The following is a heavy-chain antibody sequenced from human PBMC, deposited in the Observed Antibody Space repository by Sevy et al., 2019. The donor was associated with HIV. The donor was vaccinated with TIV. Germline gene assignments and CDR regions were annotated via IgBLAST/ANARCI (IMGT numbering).Heavy chain of an antibody. Sequence: SETLSLSCSVSGGSVSSGTYYWSWIRQPPGKGLEWIGHIYKTGSTNYKLSLQSRGTISVDTSTNQFSLRLRSVTAADTAVYYCARVPRGQLWYSGSLGGYYYHMDVWGKGTTVTVSS. CDR3: ARVPRGQLWYSGSLGGYYYHMDV. V-gene: IGHV4-61*01. CDR1: GGSVSSGTYY. J-gene: IGHJ6*03. D-gene: IGHD3-16*01. CDR2: IYKTGST.